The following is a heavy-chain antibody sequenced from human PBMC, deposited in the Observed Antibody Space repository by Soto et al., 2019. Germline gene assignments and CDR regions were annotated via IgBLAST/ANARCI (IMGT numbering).Heavy chain of an antibody. CDR1: GYTFTSFG. Sequence: ASVKVYCKTSGYTFTSFGVSWVRQAPGQGLEWMGWISGYNGKTKYAQTLQGRVTMTADTSTSTVYMELRGLRSDDTAVYFCARDKMIDDYGLGTYDYWGQGTTVTVSS. V-gene: IGHV1-18*04. CDR2: ISGYNGKT. CDR3: ARDKMIDDYGLGTYDY. D-gene: IGHD3-10*01. J-gene: IGHJ4*02.